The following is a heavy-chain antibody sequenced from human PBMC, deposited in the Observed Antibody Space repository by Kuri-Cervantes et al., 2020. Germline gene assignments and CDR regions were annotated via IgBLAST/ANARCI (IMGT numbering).Heavy chain of an antibody. CDR2: IRYDGSNK. CDR3: AREWIAVAGTDAFDI. V-gene: IGHV3-30*02. D-gene: IGHD6-19*01. CDR1: GFTFSSYG. Sequence: GESLKISCAASGFTFSSYGMHWVRQAPGKGLEWVAFIRYDGSNKYYADSVKGRFTISRDNSKNTLYLQMNSLRAEDTAVYYCAREWIAVAGTDAFDIWGQGTMVTVSS. J-gene: IGHJ3*02.